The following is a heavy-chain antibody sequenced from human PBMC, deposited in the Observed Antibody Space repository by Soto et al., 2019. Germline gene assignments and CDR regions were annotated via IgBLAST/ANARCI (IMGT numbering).Heavy chain of an antibody. CDR1: GFTFSSYW. V-gene: IGHV3-74*01. CDR3: ARDIVYYYDSSGYYFDY. CDR2: INSDGSST. Sequence: GGSLRLSCAASGFTFSSYWMHWVRQAPGKGLVRVSRINSDGSSTSYADSVKGRFTISRDNAKNTLYLQMNSLRAEDTAVYYCARDIVYYYDSSGYYFDYWGQGTLVTVSS. D-gene: IGHD3-22*01. J-gene: IGHJ4*02.